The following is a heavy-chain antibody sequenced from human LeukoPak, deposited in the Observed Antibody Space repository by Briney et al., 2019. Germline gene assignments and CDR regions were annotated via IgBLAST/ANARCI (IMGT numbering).Heavy chain of an antibody. D-gene: IGHD4-23*01. V-gene: IGHV3-66*02. CDR3: ARAVDDAFDI. CDR1: GFTVSSNY. J-gene: IGHJ3*02. Sequence: PGGSLRLSCAASGFTVSSNYMSWVRQAPGQGLEWVSVIYSGGSTYYSDSVKGRFTISRDNSKNTLYLQMNSLRAEDTAVYYCARAVDDAFDIWGQGTMVTVSS. CDR2: IYSGGST.